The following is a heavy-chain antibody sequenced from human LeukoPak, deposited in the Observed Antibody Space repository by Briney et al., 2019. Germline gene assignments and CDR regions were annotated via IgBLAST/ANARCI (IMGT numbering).Heavy chain of an antibody. CDR3: ARGSHCSSTSCYTPYYYYYGMDV. Sequence: SETLSLTCAVYGGSLSGYYWSWIRQPPGKGLEWIGEINHSGSTNYNPSLKSRVTISVDTSKNQFSLKLSSVTAADTAVYYCARGSHCSSTSCYTPYYYYYGMDVWGQGTTVTVSS. D-gene: IGHD2-2*01. J-gene: IGHJ6*02. CDR1: GGSLSGYY. CDR2: INHSGST. V-gene: IGHV4-34*01.